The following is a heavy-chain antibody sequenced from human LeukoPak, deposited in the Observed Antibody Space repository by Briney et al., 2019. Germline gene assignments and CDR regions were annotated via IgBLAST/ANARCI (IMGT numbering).Heavy chain of an antibody. CDR1: GFTFSSYS. J-gene: IGHJ4*02. CDR3: ASHKTYYYDSSGYEIDY. V-gene: IGHV3-21*01. Sequence: PGGSLRLSCAASGFTFSSYSMNWVRQAPGKGLEWVSSISSSSSYIYYADSVKGRFTISRDNAKNSLYLQMNSLRAEDTAAYYCASHKTYYYDSSGYEIDYWGQGTLVTVSS. D-gene: IGHD3-22*01. CDR2: ISSSSSYI.